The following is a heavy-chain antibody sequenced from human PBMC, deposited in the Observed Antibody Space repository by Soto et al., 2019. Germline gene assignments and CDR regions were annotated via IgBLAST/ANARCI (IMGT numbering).Heavy chain of an antibody. CDR1: GGTFSSYA. Sequence: GASVKVSCKASGGTFSSYAISWVRQAPGQGLEWMGGIIPIFGTANYAQKFQGRVTITADESTSTAYMELSSLRSEDTAVYYCARDRVVLLRGRPPSAGFDYWGQGTLVTVSS. J-gene: IGHJ4*02. D-gene: IGHD3-10*01. CDR3: ARDRVVLLRGRPPSAGFDY. CDR2: IIPIFGTA. V-gene: IGHV1-69*13.